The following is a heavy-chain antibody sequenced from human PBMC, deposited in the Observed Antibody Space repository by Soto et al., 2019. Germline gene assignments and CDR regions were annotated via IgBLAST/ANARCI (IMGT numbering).Heavy chain of an antibody. D-gene: IGHD3-22*01. CDR3: ARERSYDNSAYHFTFDY. J-gene: IGHJ4*02. CDR2: IKQDGSEK. Sequence: EVQLVESGGGLVQPGGSLRLSCATSGFTFSSYWMSWVRQAPGKGLEWVANIKQDGSEKYYVDSVKGRFTISRDNAKNSLYLQMNSLRAEDTAVYYCARERSYDNSAYHFTFDYWGQGTLVTVSS. V-gene: IGHV3-7*01. CDR1: GFTFSSYW.